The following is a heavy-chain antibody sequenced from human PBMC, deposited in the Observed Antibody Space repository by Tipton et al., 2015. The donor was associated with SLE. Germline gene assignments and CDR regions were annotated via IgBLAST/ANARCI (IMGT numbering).Heavy chain of an antibody. Sequence: VQLVQSGGGVVQPGRSLRLSCAASGFIFSAYALTWVRQAPGKGLEWVSSISSSGGSTYYADSVKGRFTISRDNSKNTVYLQMNSLRVEDTAVYYCVKASGSGWPYYFDYWGQGTLVTVSS. CDR2: ISSSGGST. CDR3: VKASGSGWPYYFDY. J-gene: IGHJ4*02. D-gene: IGHD6-19*01. CDR1: GFIFSAYA. V-gene: IGHV3-23*04.